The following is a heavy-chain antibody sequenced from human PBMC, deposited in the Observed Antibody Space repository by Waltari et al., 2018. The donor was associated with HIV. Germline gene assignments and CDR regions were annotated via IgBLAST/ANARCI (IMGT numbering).Heavy chain of an antibody. CDR2: INPSGGST. CDR3: ARDGGYDRQQWRYYFDY. CDR1: GYTFTSYY. J-gene: IGHJ4*02. V-gene: IGHV1-46*03. D-gene: IGHD5-12*01. Sequence: QVQLVQSGAEVKKPGASVKVSCKASGYTFTSYYMHWVRQAPGQGLEWMGIINPSGGSTSYAQKFHGRVTMTRDTSTSTVYMELSSLRSEDTAVYYCARDGGYDRQQWRYYFDYWGQGTLVTVSS.